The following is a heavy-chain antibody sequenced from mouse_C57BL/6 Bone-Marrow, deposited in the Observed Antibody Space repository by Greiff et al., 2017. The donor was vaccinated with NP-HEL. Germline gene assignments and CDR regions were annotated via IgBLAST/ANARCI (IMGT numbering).Heavy chain of an antibody. J-gene: IGHJ3*01. CDR3: AREGFPLRKAWFAY. CDR1: GFNFNDYY. CDR2: IDPEDGDT. Sequence: VQLQQSGAELVKPGASVKLSCTASGFNFNDYYMHWVKQRTEQGLEWIGRIDPEDGDTKYAPKFQGKATITADTSSNTAYLQLSSLTSEDTAVYHCAREGFPLRKAWFAYWGQGTLVTVSA. D-gene: IGHD2-12*01. V-gene: IGHV14-2*01.